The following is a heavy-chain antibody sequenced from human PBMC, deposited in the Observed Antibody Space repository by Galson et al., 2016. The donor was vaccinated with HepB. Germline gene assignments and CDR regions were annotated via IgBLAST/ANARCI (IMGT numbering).Heavy chain of an antibody. Sequence: SLRLSCAASGFIVSDNYVNWVRQAPRKGLEWVSGIYSGDRTYYADSVRGRFTISRDSSKNTLYLQMNSLTAEDTAMYYCVKDDLYITTVTAEEYYSGMDVWVNGTAVTVSS. V-gene: IGHV3-53*01. CDR3: VKDDLYITTVTAEEYYSGMDV. CDR1: GFIVSDNY. J-gene: IGHJ6*04. CDR2: IYSGDRT. D-gene: IGHD7-27*01.